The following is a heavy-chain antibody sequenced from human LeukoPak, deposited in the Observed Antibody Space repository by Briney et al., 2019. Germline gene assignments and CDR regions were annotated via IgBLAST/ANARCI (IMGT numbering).Heavy chain of an antibody. CDR1: GGSISSGDYY. Sequence: SQTLSLTCTVSGGSISSGDYYWSWIRQHPGKGLEWIGYIYYSGSTYYNPSLKSRVTISVDTSKNQFSLKLSSVTAADTAVYYCARRMANVDAFDIWGQGTMVTVSS. CDR3: ARRMANVDAFDI. J-gene: IGHJ3*02. CDR2: IYYSGST. V-gene: IGHV4-31*03. D-gene: IGHD2-8*01.